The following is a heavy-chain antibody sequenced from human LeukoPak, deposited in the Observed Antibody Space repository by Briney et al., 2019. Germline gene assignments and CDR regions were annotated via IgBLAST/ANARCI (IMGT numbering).Heavy chain of an antibody. J-gene: IGHJ4*02. CDR2: IRSRNDGGTT. CDR1: GFTFNNAL. CDR3: ATDEGTPTNF. Sequence: GGSLRLSCAASGFTFNNALMIWVRQAPGKGLEWVGRIRSRNDGGTTDYAAPVTGRFTISRDDSKNTLYLQMNTVQTEDTAVYFCATDEGTPTNFWGQGTLVTVSS. V-gene: IGHV3-15*01. D-gene: IGHD1-1*01.